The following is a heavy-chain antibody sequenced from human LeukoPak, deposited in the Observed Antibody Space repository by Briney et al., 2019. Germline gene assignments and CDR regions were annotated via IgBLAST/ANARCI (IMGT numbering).Heavy chain of an antibody. D-gene: IGHD3-10*01. CDR1: GYTFTSYY. V-gene: IGHV1-46*01. CDR2: INPSGGST. Sequence: AASVKVSCKASGYTFTSYYMHWVRQAPGQGLEWMGIINPSGGSTSYAQKFQGRVTMTRDASTSTVYMELSSLRSEDTAVYYCARESGHSMMVRGVISYWGQGTLVTVSS. CDR3: ARESGHSMMVRGVISY. J-gene: IGHJ4*02.